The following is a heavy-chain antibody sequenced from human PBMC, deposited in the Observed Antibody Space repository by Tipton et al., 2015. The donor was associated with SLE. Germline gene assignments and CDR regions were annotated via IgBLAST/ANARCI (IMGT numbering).Heavy chain of an antibody. CDR2: VFYSGTT. Sequence: TLSLTCTVSVASINSSSYYWAWIRQPPGKGLEWIGSVFYSGTTYYNPSLKSRVTISLDTSKNQFSLKVNSVTAADTAVYYCASLLWGGWPFDHWGQGTLVTVPS. D-gene: IGHD6-19*01. CDR1: VASINSSSYY. J-gene: IGHJ4*02. V-gene: IGHV4-39*07. CDR3: ASLLWGGWPFDH.